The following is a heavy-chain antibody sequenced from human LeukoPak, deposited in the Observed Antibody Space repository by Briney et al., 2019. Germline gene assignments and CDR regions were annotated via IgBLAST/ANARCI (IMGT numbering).Heavy chain of an antibody. D-gene: IGHD3-3*01. CDR2: INPNSGGT. Sequence: GASVNVSCKASGYTFTGYYMHWVRQAPGQGLEWMGWINPNSGGTNYAQKFQGWVTMTRDTSISTAYMELSRLRSDDTAVYYCARGKDRITIFGGFDPWGQGTLVTVSS. J-gene: IGHJ5*02. V-gene: IGHV1-2*04. CDR1: GYTFTGYY. CDR3: ARGKDRITIFGGFDP.